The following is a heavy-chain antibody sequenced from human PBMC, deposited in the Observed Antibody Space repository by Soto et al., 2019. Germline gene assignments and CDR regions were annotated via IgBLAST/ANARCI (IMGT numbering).Heavy chain of an antibody. V-gene: IGHV1-3*01. CDR3: ARDRWQGSGSLIYGMDL. Sequence: ASVKVSCKASGYTLTSYAMHWVRQAPGQRLEWMGWINAGNGNTKYSQKFQGRVTITRDTSASTAYMELSSLRSEDTAVYYCARDRWQGSGSLIYGMDLWGQGSTVTVSS. CDR1: GYTLTSYA. D-gene: IGHD3-10*01. J-gene: IGHJ6*02. CDR2: INAGNGNT.